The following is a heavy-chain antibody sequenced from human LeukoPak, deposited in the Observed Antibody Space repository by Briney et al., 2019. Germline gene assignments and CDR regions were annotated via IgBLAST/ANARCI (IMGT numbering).Heavy chain of an antibody. V-gene: IGHV4-38-2*01. CDR3: ARGRRGGGQLVRYYYYYYMDV. CDR1: GYFIRSGYY. J-gene: IGHJ6*03. D-gene: IGHD6-6*01. Sequence: SETLSLTCDVSGYFIRSGYYWGWIRQPPGKGLEWIGSVYHSGNTYYNPSLKSRVTISVDTSKNQFSLKLSSVTAADTAVYYCARGRRGGGQLVRYYYYYYMDVWGKGTTVTVSS. CDR2: VYHSGNT.